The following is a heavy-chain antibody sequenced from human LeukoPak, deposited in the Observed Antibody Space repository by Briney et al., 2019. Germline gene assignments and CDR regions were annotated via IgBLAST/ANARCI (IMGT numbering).Heavy chain of an antibody. CDR3: AKDLSSGWCDY. CDR2: ISYDGSNK. CDR1: GFTFSSYG. J-gene: IGHJ4*02. D-gene: IGHD6-19*01. Sequence: ARSLTLTCAASGFTFSSYGMHRVRQAPGKGLEWVAVISYDGSNKYYADPVKGRFAISRDNSKNTLYLKMNSLRAEDTAVYYCAKDLSSGWCDYWGQGTLVTVSS. V-gene: IGHV3-30*18.